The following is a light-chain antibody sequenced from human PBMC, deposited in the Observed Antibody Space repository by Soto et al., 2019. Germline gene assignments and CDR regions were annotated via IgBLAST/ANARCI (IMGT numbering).Light chain of an antibody. CDR1: QSVSSSY. V-gene: IGKV3-20*01. J-gene: IGKJ2*01. CDR2: GAS. CDR3: QQYGRSPPHT. Sequence: EIVLTQSPGTLSLSPGEGATLSCRASQSVSSSYLAWYQLKPGQAPRLLIYGASIRATGIPDRFSGSGSETDFTLTISRLEPEDFAVYYCQQYGRSPPHTFGQGPSVEIK.